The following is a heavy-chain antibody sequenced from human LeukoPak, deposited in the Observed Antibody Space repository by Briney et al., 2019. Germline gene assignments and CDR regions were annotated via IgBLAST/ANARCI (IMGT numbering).Heavy chain of an antibody. V-gene: IGHV3-30-3*01. D-gene: IGHD2-8*01. CDR3: AKGHGYCTNGVCLLGILLGNYYYGMDV. CDR1: GFTFSSYA. Sequence: GGSLRLSRAASGFTFSSYAMHWVRQAPGKGLEWVAVISYDGSNKYYADSVKGRFTISRDNSKNTLYLQMNSLRAEDTAVYYCAKGHGYCTNGVCLLGILLGNYYYGMDVWGQGTTVTVSS. J-gene: IGHJ6*02. CDR2: ISYDGSNK.